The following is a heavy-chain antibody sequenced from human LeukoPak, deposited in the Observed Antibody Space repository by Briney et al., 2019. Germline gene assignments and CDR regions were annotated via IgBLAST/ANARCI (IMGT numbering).Heavy chain of an antibody. V-gene: IGHV3-23*01. CDR2: IGGSGGST. Sequence: GGSLRLSCAASGFTFNSYAMSWVRRAPGKGLEWVSAIGGSGGSTYYADSVKGRFTISRDNSKNTLYLQMNSLRAEDTAIHYCAKRGTTAMVSRGYFDLWGRGTLVTVSS. D-gene: IGHD5-18*01. CDR3: AKRGTTAMVSRGYFDL. CDR1: GFTFNSYA. J-gene: IGHJ2*01.